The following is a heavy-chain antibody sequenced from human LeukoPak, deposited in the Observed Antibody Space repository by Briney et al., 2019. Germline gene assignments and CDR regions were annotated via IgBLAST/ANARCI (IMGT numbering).Heavy chain of an antibody. J-gene: IGHJ4*02. CDR2: IDPSGGST. Sequence: ASVKVSCKASGYTFTSYYIHWLRQAPGLGLEWMGVIDPSGGSTTYAQRFQGRVTMTRDTSSSTVYMELSSLRSEDTAVYYCARYYYFDYWGQGTRVTVSS. CDR3: ARYYYFDY. V-gene: IGHV1-46*01. CDR1: GYTFTSYY.